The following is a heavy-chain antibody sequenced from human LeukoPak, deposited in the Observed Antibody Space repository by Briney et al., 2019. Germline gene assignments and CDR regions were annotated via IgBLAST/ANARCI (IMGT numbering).Heavy chain of an antibody. V-gene: IGHV3-11*04. Sequence: PGGSLRLSCAASGFTFSDYYMSWIRQAPGKGLEWVSYISSSGSTIYYADSVKGRFTISRDNSKNTLYLQMNSLRAEDTAVYYCAKDGNIVVVPAAPKYFQHWGQGTLVTVSS. J-gene: IGHJ1*01. CDR3: AKDGNIVVVPAAPKYFQH. CDR1: GFTFSDYY. CDR2: ISSSGSTI. D-gene: IGHD2-2*01.